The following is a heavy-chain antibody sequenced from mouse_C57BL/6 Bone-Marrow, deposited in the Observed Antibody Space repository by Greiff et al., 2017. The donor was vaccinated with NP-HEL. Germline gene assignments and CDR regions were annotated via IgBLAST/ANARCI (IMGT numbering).Heavy chain of an antibody. Sequence: EVQVVESGGGLVKPGGSLKLSCAASGFTFSDYGMHWVRQAPEKGLEWVAYISSGSSTLYYADTVKGRFTISRDNAKNTLFLQMTSLRSEYTAMYYCARSITTVVATDYFDYWGQGTTLTVSS. CDR3: ARSITTVVATDYFDY. CDR1: GFTFSDYG. D-gene: IGHD1-1*01. V-gene: IGHV5-17*01. CDR2: ISSGSSTL. J-gene: IGHJ2*01.